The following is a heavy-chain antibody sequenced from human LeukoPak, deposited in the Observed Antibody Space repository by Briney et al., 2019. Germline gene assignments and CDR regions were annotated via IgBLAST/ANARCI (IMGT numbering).Heavy chain of an antibody. CDR3: ARDTKGIVGATPDY. J-gene: IGHJ4*02. CDR1: GFTFSSYG. D-gene: IGHD1-26*01. Sequence: PGESLRLSCAASGFTFSSYGMHWVRQAPGKGLEWVAVIWYDGSNKYYADSVKGRFTISRDNSKNTLYLQMNSLRAEDTAVYYCARDTKGIVGATPDYWGQGTLVTVSS. CDR2: IWYDGSNK. V-gene: IGHV3-33*01.